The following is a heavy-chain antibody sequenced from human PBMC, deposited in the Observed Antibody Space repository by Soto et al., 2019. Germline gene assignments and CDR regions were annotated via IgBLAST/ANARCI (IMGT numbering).Heavy chain of an antibody. Sequence: SETLSLTCAVSGGSFSDYSWTWIRQPPGKGLEWIGEINHSGSTNYNPSLKSRVTISVDTSKNQFSLKLSSVTAADTAVYYCARVSLNSMRDYIWGYFRTYYYYYKDVRSKGTTVTVSS. J-gene: IGHJ6*03. D-gene: IGHD3-16*01. CDR1: GGSFSDYS. CDR3: ARVSLNSMRDYIWGYFRTYYYYYKDV. V-gene: IGHV4-34*01. CDR2: INHSGST.